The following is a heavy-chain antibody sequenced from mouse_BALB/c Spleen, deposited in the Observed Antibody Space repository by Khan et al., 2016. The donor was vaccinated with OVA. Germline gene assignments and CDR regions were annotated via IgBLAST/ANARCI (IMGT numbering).Heavy chain of an antibody. Sequence: EVELVESGGDLVKPGGSLKLSCAASGFTFSSYAMSWVRQTPDKRLEWVATISSGGSYSYYPDSVQGRFTISRDNAKTPLYLPMSRLTSEDTAMYYCERQHGYYGSRSYLDYWGQGTTLTVSS. CDR1: GFTFSSYA. V-gene: IGHV5-6*01. J-gene: IGHJ2*01. CDR2: ISSGGSYS. CDR3: ERQHGYYGSRSYLDY. D-gene: IGHD1-1*01.